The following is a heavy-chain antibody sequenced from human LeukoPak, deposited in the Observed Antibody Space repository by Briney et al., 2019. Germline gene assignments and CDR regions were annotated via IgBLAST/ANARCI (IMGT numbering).Heavy chain of an antibody. V-gene: IGHV3-15*01. Sequence: GGSLRLSCAASGFTFSNAWMSWVRQAPGKGLEWVGRIKSKTDGGTTDYAAPVKGRFTISRDDSKNTLYLQMNSLKTEDTAVYYCTTAPGRAAAGTGSPWGQGTLVTVSS. CDR3: TTAPGRAAAGTGSP. CDR1: GFTFSNAW. CDR2: IKSKTDGGTT. D-gene: IGHD6-13*01. J-gene: IGHJ5*02.